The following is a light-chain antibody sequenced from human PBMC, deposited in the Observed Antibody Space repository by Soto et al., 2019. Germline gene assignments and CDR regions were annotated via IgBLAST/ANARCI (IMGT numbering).Light chain of an antibody. CDR3: QQYNDWWT. J-gene: IGKJ1*01. CDR2: GAS. V-gene: IGKV3D-15*01. Sequence: EIVLTQSPATVSLTQGERATLSCRASQSVSSYLAWYQQKPGQAPRLLIYGASSRATGIPDRFSGSGSGTEFTLTISSLQSEDFAVYYCQQYNDWWTFGQRTMVDI. CDR1: QSVSSY.